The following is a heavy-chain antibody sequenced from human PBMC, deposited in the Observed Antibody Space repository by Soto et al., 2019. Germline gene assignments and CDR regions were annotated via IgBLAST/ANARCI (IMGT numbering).Heavy chain of an antibody. D-gene: IGHD6-19*01. CDR1: GFTFSSYA. Sequence: EVQLLESAGGLVQPGGSLSLSCAASGFTFSSYAMRWVRQAPGKGLEWVSAISGSGGNTYYADSVKGRFTISRDNSKNTLFLHLNSLRAEDTAVYYCAKCAGSGWYPDYWGQGTLVTVSS. CDR3: AKCAGSGWYPDY. J-gene: IGHJ4*02. CDR2: ISGSGGNT. V-gene: IGHV3-23*01.